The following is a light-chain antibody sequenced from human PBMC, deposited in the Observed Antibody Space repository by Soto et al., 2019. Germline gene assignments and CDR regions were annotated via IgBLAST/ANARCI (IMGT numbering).Light chain of an antibody. CDR1: QSVSSN. V-gene: IGKV3-15*01. CDR3: QQYNDWPPLFT. Sequence: EILMMQSPATLSVSPGERATLSCRASQSVSSNLVWYQQKPGQAPRLLIFGASTRATGIPARFSGSGSGTEFTLTISRLQSEDSAVSYCQQYNDWPPLFTFGPGTKVHIK. CDR2: GAS. J-gene: IGKJ3*01.